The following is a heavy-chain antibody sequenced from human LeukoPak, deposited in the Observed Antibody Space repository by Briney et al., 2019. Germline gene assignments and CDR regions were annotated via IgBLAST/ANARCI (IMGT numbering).Heavy chain of an antibody. CDR3: ARRGDYGDYFDY. Sequence: SETLSLTCTVSGGSISNYWSWIRQPPGKGLEWIGYIYYSGSTNYNPSLKSRVTISVDTSKNQFSLKLSSVTAADTAVYYCARRGDYGDYFDYWGQGTLVTVSS. CDR1: GGSISNY. V-gene: IGHV4-59*08. CDR2: IYYSGST. D-gene: IGHD4-17*01. J-gene: IGHJ4*02.